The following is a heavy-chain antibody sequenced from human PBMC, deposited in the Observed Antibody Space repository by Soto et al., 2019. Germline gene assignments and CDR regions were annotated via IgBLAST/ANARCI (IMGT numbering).Heavy chain of an antibody. CDR1: GFTFSSFG. V-gene: IGHV3-23*01. Sequence: GGSLRLSCAASGFTFSSFGMNWVRQAPGKGLEWVSVISGSGATTYYADSVKGRFTISRDNSKSTLYLQMNSLRAEDTAVYYCAKDLTGRCVFDVWGQGTMVTVSS. D-gene: IGHD4-17*01. J-gene: IGHJ3*01. CDR2: ISGSGATT. CDR3: AKDLTGRCVFDV.